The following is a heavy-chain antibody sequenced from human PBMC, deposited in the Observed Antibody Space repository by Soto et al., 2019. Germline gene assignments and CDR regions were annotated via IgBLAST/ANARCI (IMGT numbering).Heavy chain of an antibody. CDR2: MYYIGST. V-gene: IGHV4-31*03. D-gene: IGHD2-15*01. CDR1: GGSISSGGYY. J-gene: IGHJ4*02. CDR3: ARDVVAICSGCSCVGQEFDD. Sequence: TLSFTCTVSGGSISSGGYYWSWILQHPGKRLEWIGYMYYIGSTYYNPSLKSRVTISVDTSKNQFSLKLSYVTAADTAVYYCARDVVAICSGCSCVGQEFDDWGQGTLVTVSS.